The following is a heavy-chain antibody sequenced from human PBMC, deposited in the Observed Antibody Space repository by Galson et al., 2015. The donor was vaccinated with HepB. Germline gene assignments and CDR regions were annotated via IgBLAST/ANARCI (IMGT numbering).Heavy chain of an antibody. V-gene: IGHV1-18*01. D-gene: IGHD3-9*01. CDR3: VIDGRDDVFVRGGVRQYNWFDS. CDR2: ISVFNGNT. Sequence: SVKVSCKASGYSFGSYGISWVRQARGQGLEWMGWISVFNGNTDYARKFQGRVILTADKSTTTAYMELRSLRYDDTAMYYCVIDGRDDVFVRGGVRQYNWFDSWGQGTQVTVSS. CDR1: GYSFGSYG. J-gene: IGHJ5*01.